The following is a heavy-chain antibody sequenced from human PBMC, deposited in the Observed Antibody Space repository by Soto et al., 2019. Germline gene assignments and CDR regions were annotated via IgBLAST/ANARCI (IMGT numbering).Heavy chain of an antibody. J-gene: IGHJ5*02. CDR2: IIPIFGTV. V-gene: IGHV1-69*01. Sequence: QVQLVQSGAEVKKPGSSVKVSCKASGGTFSGYAISWVRQAPGHGLEWMGGIIPIFGTVNYAQKFQGRVTSTADESTSTAYRELSSLRAEDTAVYYCARKERELRHSHPPNPWFDPWGQGTLVTVSS. CDR3: ARKERELRHSHPPNPWFDP. CDR1: GGTFSGYA. D-gene: IGHD1-7*01.